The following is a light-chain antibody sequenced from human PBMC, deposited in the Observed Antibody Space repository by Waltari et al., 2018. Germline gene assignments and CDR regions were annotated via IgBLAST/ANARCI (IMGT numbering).Light chain of an antibody. J-gene: IGKJ1*01. V-gene: IGKV1-39*01. CDR2: GAT. CDR1: QRISSY. Sequence: DIQMTQSPSSLSASVGDRVTISCRASQRISSYLNWYQQEPGKAPRLLIYGATSLQSGVPSRFSGSGSGTDFTLTISSLQPEDFATYYCQQTYKTPRTFGQGTKVDI. CDR3: QQTYKTPRT.